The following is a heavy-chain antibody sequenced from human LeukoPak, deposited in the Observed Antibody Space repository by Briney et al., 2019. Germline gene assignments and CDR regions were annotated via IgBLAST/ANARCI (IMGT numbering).Heavy chain of an antibody. Sequence: KPGGSLRLSCAASGFTFSNAWMSWVRQAPGKGLGWVSYISSSGSTIYYADSVKGRFTISRDNAKNSLYLQMNSLRAEDTAVYYCAELGITMIGGVWGKGTTVTISS. CDR2: ISSSGSTI. CDR1: GFTFSNAW. CDR3: AELGITMIGGV. V-gene: IGHV3-11*04. J-gene: IGHJ6*04. D-gene: IGHD3-10*02.